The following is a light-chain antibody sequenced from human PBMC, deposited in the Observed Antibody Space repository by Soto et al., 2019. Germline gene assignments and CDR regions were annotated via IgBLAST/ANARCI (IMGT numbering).Light chain of an antibody. V-gene: IGLV2-14*01. J-gene: IGLJ1*01. CDR3: SSYTSSTTRV. CDR2: DVS. Sequence: QSALTQPASVSGSPGQSITISCTGTSSDVGGYNYVSWYQQHPGKAPKLMIYDVSNRPSGVSNRFSGSKSGNTASLTISGFQAEDEADYYCSSYTSSTTRVFGTGTKLTV. CDR1: SSDVGGYNY.